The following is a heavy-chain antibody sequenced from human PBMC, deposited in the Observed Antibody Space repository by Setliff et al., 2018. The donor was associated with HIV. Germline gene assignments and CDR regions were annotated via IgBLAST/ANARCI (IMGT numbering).Heavy chain of an antibody. J-gene: IGHJ6*03. CDR3: ARAGVVEGYYYYYYMDV. CDR2: ISGLGGGTI. Sequence: PGGSLRLSCATSGFTFDSYSIIWVRQAPGKVLEWVSYISGLGGGTIYYAASVKGRFTISRDNAKNSLYLQMNSLRAEDTAVYYCARAGVVEGYYYYYYMDVWGKGTTVTVSS. V-gene: IGHV3-48*04. D-gene: IGHD2-15*01. CDR1: GFTFDSYS.